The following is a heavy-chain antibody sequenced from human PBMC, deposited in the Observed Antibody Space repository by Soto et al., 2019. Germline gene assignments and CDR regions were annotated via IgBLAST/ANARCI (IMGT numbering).Heavy chain of an antibody. Sequence: PSQTLSLTCAISGDSVSSNSAAWNWIRQSPSRGLEWLGRTYSRSKWYNDYAVSVKSRITINPDTSKNQFSLQLNSVTPEDTAVYYCAREVAQAEYEYIWGSYRRDYYYYMDVWGKGTTVTVSS. CDR2: TYSRSKWYN. CDR3: AREVAQAEYEYIWGSYRRDYYYYMDV. CDR1: GDSVSSNSAA. D-gene: IGHD3-16*02. J-gene: IGHJ6*03. V-gene: IGHV6-1*01.